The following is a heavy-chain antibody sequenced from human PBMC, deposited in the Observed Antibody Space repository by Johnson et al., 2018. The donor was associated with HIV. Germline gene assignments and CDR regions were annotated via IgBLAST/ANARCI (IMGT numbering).Heavy chain of an antibody. Sequence: QVQLVESGGGLVQPGGSLRLSCAASGFMFSSFAMHWVRQAPGKGLEWVAVISYDGRNKDYADSVKGRCTISRDNSKNTLFLQMNSLRPEDMAVYYCAKEKNGYHWTFDIWGQGTMVIVSS. V-gene: IGHV3-30*04. D-gene: IGHD5-24*01. CDR2: ISYDGRNK. CDR3: AKEKNGYHWTFDI. J-gene: IGHJ3*02. CDR1: GFMFSSFA.